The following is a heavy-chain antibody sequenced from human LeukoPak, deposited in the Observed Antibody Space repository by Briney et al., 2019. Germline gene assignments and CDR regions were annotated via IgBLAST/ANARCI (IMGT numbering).Heavy chain of an antibody. V-gene: IGHV4-61*02. Sequence: PSQTLSLTCTVSGGSISSGSYYWSWIRQPAGKGLEWIGRMYTSGSTNYNPSLKSRVTISVDTSKNQFSLNLTSVTAADTAVYYCASNTGTVFDYWGQGALVTVSS. CDR3: ASNTGTVFDY. J-gene: IGHJ4*02. CDR2: MYTSGST. D-gene: IGHD7-27*01. CDR1: GGSISSGSYY.